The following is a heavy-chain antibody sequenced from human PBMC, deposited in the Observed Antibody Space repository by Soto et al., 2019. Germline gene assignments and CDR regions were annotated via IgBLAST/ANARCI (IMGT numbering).Heavy chain of an antibody. CDR1: GGSISSYY. D-gene: IGHD6-13*01. CDR3: ARDSGPLAAAGTGGYYYYGMDV. J-gene: IGHJ6*02. Sequence: SETLSLTCTVSGGSISSYYWSWIRQPAGKGLEWIGRIYTSGSTNYNPSLKSRVTMSVDTSKNQFSLKLSSVTAADTAVYYCARDSGPLAAAGTGGYYYYGMDVWGQGTTVTVSS. V-gene: IGHV4-4*07. CDR2: IYTSGST.